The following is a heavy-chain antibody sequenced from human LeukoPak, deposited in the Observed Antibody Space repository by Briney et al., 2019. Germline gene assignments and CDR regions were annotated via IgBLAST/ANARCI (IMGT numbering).Heavy chain of an antibody. CDR2: INNSGGRT. D-gene: IGHD3-10*01. CDR1: GFIFSTYT. J-gene: IGHJ4*02. V-gene: IGHV3-23*01. Sequence: GESLKISCAASGFIFSTYTMGWVRQAPGKGLEWVSDINNSGGRTYYADFVKGRFTISRDNSKNTLYLHMSSLRAEDTAIYFCAKAKTSGSAYDYWGQGILVTVSS. CDR3: AKAKTSGSAYDY.